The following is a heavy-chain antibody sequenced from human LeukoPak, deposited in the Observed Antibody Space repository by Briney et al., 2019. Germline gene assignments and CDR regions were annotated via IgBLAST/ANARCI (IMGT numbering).Heavy chain of an antibody. CDR2: IYHSGST. V-gene: IGHV4-30-2*01. Sequence: TSETLSLTCTVSGGSISSGGYYWSWIRQPPGKGLEWIGYIYHSGSTYYNPSLKSRVTISVDRSKNQFSLKLSSVTAADTAVYYCARSLAVAGRGGWGQGTLVTVSS. CDR3: ARSLAVAGRGG. CDR1: GGSISSGGYY. D-gene: IGHD6-19*01. J-gene: IGHJ4*02.